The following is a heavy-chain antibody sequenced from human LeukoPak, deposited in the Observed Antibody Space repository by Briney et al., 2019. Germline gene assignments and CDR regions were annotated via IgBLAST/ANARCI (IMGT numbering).Heavy chain of an antibody. D-gene: IGHD3-10*01. CDR3: AREDGSGNFCFDY. Sequence: ASVKVSRKASGYTFTGYYMHWVRQAPGQGLEWMGWINPNSGGTNYAQKFQGRVTMTRDTSISTAYMELSRLRSDDPAVYYCAREDGSGNFCFDYWGQGTLVTVSS. CDR2: INPNSGGT. J-gene: IGHJ4*02. V-gene: IGHV1-2*02. CDR1: GYTFTGYY.